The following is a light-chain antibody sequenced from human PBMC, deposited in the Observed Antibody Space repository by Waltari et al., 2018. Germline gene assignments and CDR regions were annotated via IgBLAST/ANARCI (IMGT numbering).Light chain of an antibody. Sequence: QTVVTQEPSFSVSPGGTVTTTCCLIPGSVPSTYHPTWYQQTPGQAPRTLIYSTNIRSSGVPDRFSGSILGNKAALTITGAQTDDESDYICALHMGSGIWVFGAGTKVTVL. J-gene: IGLJ3*02. CDR1: PGSVPSTYH. CDR3: ALHMGSGIWV. V-gene: IGLV8-61*01. CDR2: STN.